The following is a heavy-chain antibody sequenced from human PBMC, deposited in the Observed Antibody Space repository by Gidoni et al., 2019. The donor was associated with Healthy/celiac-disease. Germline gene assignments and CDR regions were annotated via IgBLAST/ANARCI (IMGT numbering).Heavy chain of an antibody. CDR1: GFTFSSYA. Sequence: QVQLVESGGGVVQPGRSLRLSCAASGFTFSSYAMHWVRQAPGKGLEWVAVISYDGSNKYYADSVKGRFTISRDNSKNTLYLQMNSLRAEDTAVYYCAVTIYDAFDIWGQGTMVTVSS. D-gene: IGHD3-10*01. CDR3: AVTIYDAFDI. J-gene: IGHJ3*02. V-gene: IGHV3-30*04. CDR2: ISYDGSNK.